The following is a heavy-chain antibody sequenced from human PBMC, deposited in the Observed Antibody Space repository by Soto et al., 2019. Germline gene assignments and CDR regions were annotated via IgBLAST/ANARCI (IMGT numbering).Heavy chain of an antibody. V-gene: IGHV3-9*01. CDR3: AKGVSASLIAAVGTDNWFVP. CDR1: GFIFDDYA. CDR2: INWNGRTT. J-gene: IGHJ5*02. Sequence: EVQLVESGGGLLQPGRSLRLSCVASGFIFDDYAMYWIRQAPGKGLEWGSAINWNGRTTAYADSVKGRFTISRDNAKNSLYLQMTGPMLHDTAFYYGAKGVSASLIAAVGTDNWFVPWGQGTQVSVS. D-gene: IGHD6-13*01.